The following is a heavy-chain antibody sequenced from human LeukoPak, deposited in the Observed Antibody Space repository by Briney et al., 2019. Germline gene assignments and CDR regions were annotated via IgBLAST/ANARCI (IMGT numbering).Heavy chain of an antibody. V-gene: IGHV3-7*01. Sequence: GGSLRLSCAASGSTFSSYWMSWVRQAPGKGLEWVANIKQDGSEKYYVDSVKGRFTISRDNAKNSLYLQMNSLRAEDTAVYYCARLQYSFLYGSGSYGVDYWGQGTLVTVSS. D-gene: IGHD3-10*01. J-gene: IGHJ4*02. CDR1: GSTFSSYW. CDR3: ARLQYSFLYGSGSYGVDY. CDR2: IKQDGSEK.